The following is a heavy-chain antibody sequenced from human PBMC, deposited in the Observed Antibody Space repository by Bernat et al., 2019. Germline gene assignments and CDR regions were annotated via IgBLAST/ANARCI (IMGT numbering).Heavy chain of an antibody. D-gene: IGHD3-16*01. CDR3: AKGLGGNGIFYYYMDV. J-gene: IGHJ6*03. Sequence: EVQLLESGGGLVQPGGSLRLFCAASGLTFSTYPMTWVGQAPGKGLEWFSWVSNSGGRTYYADSVKGRLTISRDNSKNTLYLQMISLRAEDSAIYYCAKGLGGNGIFYYYMDVWGKGTTVTVSS. CDR2: VSNSGGRT. CDR1: GLTFSTYP. V-gene: IGHV3-23*01.